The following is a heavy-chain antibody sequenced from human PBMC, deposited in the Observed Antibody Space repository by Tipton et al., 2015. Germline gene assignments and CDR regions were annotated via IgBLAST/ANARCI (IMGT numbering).Heavy chain of an antibody. Sequence: TLSLTCTVSGYSISSGYYWGWIRQPPGKGLEWIGRMHHSGDAYYNPPLTSRVSISVDASKNQFSLKLTSGTAADTAFYFCGRGDDSTAMATGFDYWGQGALVTVSS. CDR2: MHHSGDA. D-gene: IGHD5-18*01. CDR3: GRGDDSTAMATGFDY. V-gene: IGHV4-38-2*02. CDR1: GYSISSGYY. J-gene: IGHJ4*02.